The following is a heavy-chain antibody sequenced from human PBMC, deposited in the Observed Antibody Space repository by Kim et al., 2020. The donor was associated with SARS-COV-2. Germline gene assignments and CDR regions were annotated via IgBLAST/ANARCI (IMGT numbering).Heavy chain of an antibody. J-gene: IGHJ4*02. V-gene: IGHV4-31*03. CDR3: AREGDELAHDY. CDR2: IYYSGST. CDR1: GGSISSGGYY. Sequence: SETLSLTCTVSGGSISSGGYYWSWIRQHPGKGLEWIGYIYYSGSTYYNPSLKSRVTISVDTSKNQFSLKLSSVTAADTAVYYCAREGDELAHDYWGQGTLVTVSS. D-gene: IGHD1-26*01.